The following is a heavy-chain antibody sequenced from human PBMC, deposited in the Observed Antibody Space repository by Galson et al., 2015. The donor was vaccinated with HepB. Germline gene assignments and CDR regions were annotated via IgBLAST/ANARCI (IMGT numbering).Heavy chain of an antibody. CDR3: VKTTSDYYYMH. CDR1: GFTFNTYA. V-gene: IGHV3-64D*09. CDR2: ISSDGSAT. D-gene: IGHD3-22*01. Sequence: SLRLSCAASGFTFNTYAMHWVRQAPGKGLEYVSAISSDGSATYYTDSVKDRSTTSRDDSKNTLSLQMSSLRVEDTAVYYCVKTTSDYYYMHWGQGTLVTVSS. J-gene: IGHJ4*02.